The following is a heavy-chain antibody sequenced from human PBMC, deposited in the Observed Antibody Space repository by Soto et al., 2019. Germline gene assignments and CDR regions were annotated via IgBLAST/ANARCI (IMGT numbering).Heavy chain of an antibody. V-gene: IGHV4-59*08. Sequence: SPTLSRTCSLSGGALGGYYWSWIRQPPGKALEWIGYVSYSGSTDYHPSLKSRVSISIDTSKNQFSLKMISVTAADTAVYYCGRHGSDSGWFFYDPWGQGGLVNVSS. J-gene: IGHJ5*02. D-gene: IGHD6-19*01. CDR2: VSYSGST. CDR3: GRHGSDSGWFFYDP. CDR1: GGALGGYY.